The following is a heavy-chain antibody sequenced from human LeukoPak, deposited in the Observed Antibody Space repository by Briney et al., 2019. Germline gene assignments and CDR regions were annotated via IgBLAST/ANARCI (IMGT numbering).Heavy chain of an antibody. CDR3: ARATRGYDSSGYYYDY. J-gene: IGHJ4*02. CDR1: GFTFSNYA. CDR2: ISSSGSTI. D-gene: IGHD3-22*01. Sequence: GGSLRLSCAASGFTFSNYAMSWIRQAPGKGLEWVSYISSSGSTIYYADSVKGRFTISRDNAKNSLYLQMNSLRAEDPAVYYCARATRGYDSSGYYYDYWGQGTLVTVSS. V-gene: IGHV3-11*01.